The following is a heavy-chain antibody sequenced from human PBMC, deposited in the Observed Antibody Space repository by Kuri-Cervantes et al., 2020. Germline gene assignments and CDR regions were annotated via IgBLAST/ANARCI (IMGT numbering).Heavy chain of an antibody. Sequence: ASVKVSCKASGYAFTSYYMHWVRQAPGQGLEWMGIINPSGGSTSYAQKFQGRVTMTRDTSTSTVYMELSSLRSEDTAVYYCARWRADYGDAFDIWGQGTMVTVSS. CDR2: INPSGGST. CDR3: ARWRADYGDAFDI. D-gene: IGHD4-17*01. J-gene: IGHJ3*02. V-gene: IGHV1-46*01. CDR1: GYAFTSYY.